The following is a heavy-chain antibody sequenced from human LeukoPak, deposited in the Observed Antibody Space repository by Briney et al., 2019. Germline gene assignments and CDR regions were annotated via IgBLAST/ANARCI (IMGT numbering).Heavy chain of an antibody. D-gene: IGHD2-2*01. V-gene: IGHV3-23*01. CDR1: GFTFSSYA. CDR2: ISGGGGST. J-gene: IGHJ6*03. Sequence: GGSLRLSCAASGFTFSSYAMSWVRQAPGKGLEWVSAISGGGGSTYYADSVKGRFTISRDNSKNTLHLQMNSLRAEDTAVYYCAKPDPGSYCSSTSGYAYYYYDYMDVWGKGTTVTVSS. CDR3: AKPDPGSYCSSTSGYAYYYYDYMDV.